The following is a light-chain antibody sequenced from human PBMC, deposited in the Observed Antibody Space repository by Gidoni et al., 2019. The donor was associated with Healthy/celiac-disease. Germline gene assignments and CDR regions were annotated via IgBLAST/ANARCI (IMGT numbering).Light chain of an antibody. CDR1: QSVSSY. J-gene: IGKJ4*01. CDR3: QQRSNWLT. V-gene: IGKV3-11*01. Sequence: EIVLTPSPATLSLSPGERATLSCRASQSVSSYLAWYQQKPGQAPRLLIYDASNRATGSPARCSGSGSGTDCTLTISSLEPEDFAVYYWQQRSNWLTFGGXTKVEIK. CDR2: DAS.